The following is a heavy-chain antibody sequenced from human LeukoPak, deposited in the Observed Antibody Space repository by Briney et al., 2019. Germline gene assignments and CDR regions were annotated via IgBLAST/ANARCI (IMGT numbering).Heavy chain of an antibody. CDR3: AREDCSSTSCSIDY. CDR1: GFTFSSYW. CDR2: IKQDGSEK. Sequence: GGSLRLSCAASGFTFSSYWMSWVRQAPGKGLEWVANIKQDGSEKYYVDSVKGRFTISRDNAKNSLYLQMNSLRAEDTAVYYRAREDCSSTSCSIDYWGQGTLVTVSS. V-gene: IGHV3-7*01. J-gene: IGHJ4*02. D-gene: IGHD2-2*01.